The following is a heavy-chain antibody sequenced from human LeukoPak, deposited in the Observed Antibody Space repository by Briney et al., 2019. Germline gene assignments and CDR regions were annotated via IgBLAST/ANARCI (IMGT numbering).Heavy chain of an antibody. Sequence: GASVKVSCKASGGTFSSYAISWVRQAPGQGLEWMGRIIPILGIANYAQKFQGRVTITADTSTSTAYMELRSLRSDDTAVYYCARQPIYAYYYDSSGYYGIDYWGQGTLVTVSS. CDR3: ARQPIYAYYYDSSGYYGIDY. V-gene: IGHV1-69*04. D-gene: IGHD3-22*01. J-gene: IGHJ4*02. CDR2: IIPILGIA. CDR1: GGTFSSYA.